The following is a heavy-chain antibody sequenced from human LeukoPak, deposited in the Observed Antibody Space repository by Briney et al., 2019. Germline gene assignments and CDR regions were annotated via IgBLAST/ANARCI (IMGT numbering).Heavy chain of an antibody. CDR3: ARDIVSGSGSLDY. V-gene: IGHV3-74*01. D-gene: IGHD3-10*01. CDR1: RFGFSNYW. Sequence: GGSLRLSCAASRFGFSNYWMPWVRQAPGKGLVLVSRVERDGSNPSYADSVKGRFTIPRENAQNMLYLQMNALGAEDTAVYYCARDIVSGSGSLDYWGQGTLVTVSS. J-gene: IGHJ4*01. CDR2: VERDGSNP.